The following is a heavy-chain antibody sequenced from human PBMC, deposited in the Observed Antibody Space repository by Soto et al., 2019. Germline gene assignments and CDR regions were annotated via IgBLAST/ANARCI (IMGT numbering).Heavy chain of an antibody. CDR2: INPQTGGT. J-gene: IGHJ6*02. Sequence: ASVKVSCKASGYTFTGYYIHWVREAPGQGLEWMGWINPQTGGTSYAQKFQGRVTLSRDTSINTAYLELSRLRFDDAAVYFCARERYQVISDGMDVWGQGTAVTVSS. CDR1: GYTFTGYY. CDR3: ARERYQVISDGMDV. V-gene: IGHV1-2*02. D-gene: IGHD2-2*01.